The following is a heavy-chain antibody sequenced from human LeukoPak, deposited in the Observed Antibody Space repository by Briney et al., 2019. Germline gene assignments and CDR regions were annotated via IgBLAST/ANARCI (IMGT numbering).Heavy chain of an antibody. CDR3: ASSGRFLEWLLSPYWPCGY. J-gene: IGHJ4*02. CDR1: GYTFTGYY. D-gene: IGHD3-3*01. Sequence: GASVKVSCKASGYTFTGYYMHWVRQAPGQGLEWMGWINPNSGGTNYAQKFQGRVTMTRDTSISTAYMELSRLRSDDTAVYYCASSGRFLEWLLSPYWPCGYWGQGTLVTVSS. V-gene: IGHV1-2*02. CDR2: INPNSGGT.